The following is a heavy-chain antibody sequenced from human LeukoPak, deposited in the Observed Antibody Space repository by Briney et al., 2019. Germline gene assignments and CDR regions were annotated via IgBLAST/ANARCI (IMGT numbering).Heavy chain of an antibody. D-gene: IGHD2-2*01. CDR1: GGSISSFY. J-gene: IGHJ6*03. V-gene: IGHV4-59*12. Sequence: PSETLSLTCTVSGGSISSFYWNWIRLPPGKGLELIGYIYYSGSTYYNPSLKSRVTISVDTSKNQFSLKLSSVTAADTAVYYCARDPWCSSTSCYDYYYYMDVWGKGTTVTVSS. CDR3: ARDPWCSSTSCYDYYYYMDV. CDR2: IYYSGST.